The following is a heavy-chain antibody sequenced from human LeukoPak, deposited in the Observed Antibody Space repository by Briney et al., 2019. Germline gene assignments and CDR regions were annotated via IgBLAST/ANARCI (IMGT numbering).Heavy chain of an antibody. CDR1: GFLVNNYY. CDR3: ARDRAVTQLWVEFDS. Sequence: GGSLALSCTVSGFLVNNYYMSWVRQAPAKGLEWVSLIRDSGETFYADSVKGRFTISRDNSKNTMFLQMNRLTIDDTAVYFCARDRAVTQLWVEFDSWGQGTLVTVSS. V-gene: IGHV3-66*03. J-gene: IGHJ5*01. D-gene: IGHD5-18*01. CDR2: IRDSGET.